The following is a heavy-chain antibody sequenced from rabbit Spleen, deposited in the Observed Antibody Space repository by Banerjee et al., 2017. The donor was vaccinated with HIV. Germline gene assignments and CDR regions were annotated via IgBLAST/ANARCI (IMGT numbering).Heavy chain of an antibody. D-gene: IGHD4-2*01. J-gene: IGHJ3*01. CDR1: GFSFSSNW. CDR2: IAGVSSAFT. Sequence: LEESGGGLVKPGGTLTLTCTVSGFSFSSNWICWVRQAPGKGLEWIACIAGVSSAFTYSATWAKGRFTCSKTSSTTVTLQMTSLTVADTATYFCARDRPGSDFQLDLWGQGTLVTVS. CDR3: ARDRPGSDFQLDL. V-gene: IGHV1S45*01.